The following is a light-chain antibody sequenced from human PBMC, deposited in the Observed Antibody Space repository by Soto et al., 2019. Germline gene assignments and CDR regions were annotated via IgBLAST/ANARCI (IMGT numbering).Light chain of an antibody. J-gene: IGKJ5*01. CDR1: QGISNF. CDR2: AAS. CDR3: QKYSSVIT. V-gene: IGKV1-27*01. Sequence: DIQMTQSPSSLSASVGDRVTITCRASQGISNFLAWYQQKPGKVPKLLISAASTLQSGVPSRFSGSGSGTDFTLTITRLQPEDVATYSCQKYSSVITFGQGTRLEI.